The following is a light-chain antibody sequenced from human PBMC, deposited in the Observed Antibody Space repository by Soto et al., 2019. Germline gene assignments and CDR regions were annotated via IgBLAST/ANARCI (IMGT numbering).Light chain of an antibody. J-gene: IGKJ1*01. CDR3: QQHSHWPPWT. Sequence: VLTQSPATLSLSPGERATLSCRASETVRTFVDWYQQKPGQAPRLLIYGASNRATDIPARFSGSGSGTDFTLTISNLEPDDFAVYYCQQHSHWPPWTFGQGTRVEIQ. CDR1: ETVRTF. V-gene: IGKV3-11*01. CDR2: GAS.